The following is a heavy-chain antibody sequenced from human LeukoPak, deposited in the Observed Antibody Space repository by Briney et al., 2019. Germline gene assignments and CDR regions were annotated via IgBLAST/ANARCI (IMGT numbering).Heavy chain of an antibody. J-gene: IGHJ6*03. CDR1: GGSFSSYY. Sequence: PSETLSLTCAVYGGSFSSYYWSWIRQSPGKGLEWIGKINHSGSTNYNPSLKSRVTISVDTSKNQFSLKLSSVTAADTAVYYCARHNLGYLNRYLYGSGSYYYYYYMDVWGKGTTVTISS. D-gene: IGHD3-10*01. CDR3: ARHNLGYLNRYLYGSGSYYYYYYMDV. CDR2: INHSGST. V-gene: IGHV4-34*01.